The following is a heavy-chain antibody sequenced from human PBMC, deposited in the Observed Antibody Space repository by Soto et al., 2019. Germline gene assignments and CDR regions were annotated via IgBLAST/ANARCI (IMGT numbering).Heavy chain of an antibody. CDR2: INPNSGGT. CDR1: GYTFTGYY. J-gene: IGHJ6*02. CDR3: ARLSAGRYCTNRVCYDNYCYGMDV. V-gene: IGHV1-2*02. Sequence: ASVKVSCKASGYTFTGYYMHWVRQAPGQGLEWMGWINPNSGGTNYAQKFQGRVTMTRDTSISTAYMELSRLRSDDTAVYYCARLSAGRYCTNRVCYDNYCYGMDVWGQGTTVTVSS. D-gene: IGHD2-8*01.